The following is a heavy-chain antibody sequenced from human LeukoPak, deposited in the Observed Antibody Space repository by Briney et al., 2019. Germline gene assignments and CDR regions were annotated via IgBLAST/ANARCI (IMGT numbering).Heavy chain of an antibody. CDR2: IYHSGST. CDR1: GYSISSGYY. CDR3: ARDRRYYDSSGYSNYFGWFDP. Sequence: SETLSLTCAVSGYSISSGYYWGWIRQPPGKGLEWIGSIYHSGSTYYNPSLKSRVTISVDTSKNQFSLKLSSVTAADTAVYYCARDRRYYDSSGYSNYFGWFDPWGQGTLVTVSS. D-gene: IGHD3-22*01. V-gene: IGHV4-38-2*02. J-gene: IGHJ5*02.